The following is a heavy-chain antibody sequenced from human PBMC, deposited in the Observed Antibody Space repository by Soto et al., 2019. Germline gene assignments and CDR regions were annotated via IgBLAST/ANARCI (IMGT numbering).Heavy chain of an antibody. CDR3: ASSDSSSSAFYYYGMDV. Sequence: GGSLRLSCAASGFTFSDYYMSWIRQAPGKGLEWVSYISSSGSTIYYADSVKGRFTISRDNAKNSLYLQMNSLRAEDTAVYYCASSDSSSSAFYYYGMDVWGQGTTVTVS. D-gene: IGHD6-6*01. J-gene: IGHJ6*02. CDR1: GFTFSDYY. V-gene: IGHV3-11*01. CDR2: ISSSGSTI.